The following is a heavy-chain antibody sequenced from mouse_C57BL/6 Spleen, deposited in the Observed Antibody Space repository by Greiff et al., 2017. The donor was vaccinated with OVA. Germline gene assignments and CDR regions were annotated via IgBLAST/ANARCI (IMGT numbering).Heavy chain of an antibody. CDR1: GYTFTDYY. V-gene: IGHV1-76*01. D-gene: IGHD2-3*01. J-gene: IGHJ1*03. CDR2: IYPGSGNT. Sequence: VQLQQSGAELVRPGASVKLSCKASGYTFTDYYINWVKQRPGQGLEWIARIYPGSGNTYYNEKFKGKATLTAEKSSSTAYMQLSSLTSEDSAVYFCARVDGFHWYFDVWGTGTTVTVSS. CDR3: ARVDGFHWYFDV.